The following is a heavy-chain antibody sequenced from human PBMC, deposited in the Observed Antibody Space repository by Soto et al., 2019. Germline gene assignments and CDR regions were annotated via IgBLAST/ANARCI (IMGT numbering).Heavy chain of an antibody. CDR2: MNRDGTEK. Sequence: EELLVESGGGLVQPGGSLRLSCAASGFTFSSYWMSWVRQTPGKGLEWVANMNRDGTEKYYVDSVAGRFTISRDNARNALYLQMNNLRGDDTAVYYCARDPKSGYDRVRNYWGQGTLVSVSS. D-gene: IGHD5-12*01. CDR3: ARDPKSGYDRVRNY. V-gene: IGHV3-7*05. CDR1: GFTFSSYW. J-gene: IGHJ4*02.